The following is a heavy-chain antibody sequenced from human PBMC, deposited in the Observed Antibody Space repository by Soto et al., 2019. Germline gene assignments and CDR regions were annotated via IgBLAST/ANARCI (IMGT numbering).Heavy chain of an antibody. CDR1: GFTFSDYS. CDR3: ARWAATTAA. J-gene: IGHJ4*02. V-gene: IGHV3-48*02. D-gene: IGHD6-25*01. CDR2: ISTSSTTI. Sequence: GGSLRLSCTASGFTFSDYSMNWVRQAPGKGLEWVSYISTSSTTIYYADSVKGRFTISRDDATNSLYLQMSSLRDEDTAIYYCARWAATTAAWGQGTLVTVSS.